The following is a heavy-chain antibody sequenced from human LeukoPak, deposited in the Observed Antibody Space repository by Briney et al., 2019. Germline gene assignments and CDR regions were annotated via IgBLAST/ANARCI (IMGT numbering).Heavy chain of an antibody. CDR2: INPNSGGT. V-gene: IGHV1-2*02. CDR3: ARDPQDCSGGSCYAGLYYMDV. D-gene: IGHD2-15*01. J-gene: IGHJ6*03. CDR1: GYTFTGYY. Sequence: ASVKVSCKATGYTFTGYYMHWVRQAPGQGLEWMGWINPNSGGTNYAQKFQGRVTMTRDTSISTAYMELSRLRSDDTAVYYCARDPQDCSGGSCYAGLYYMDVWGKGTTVTVSS.